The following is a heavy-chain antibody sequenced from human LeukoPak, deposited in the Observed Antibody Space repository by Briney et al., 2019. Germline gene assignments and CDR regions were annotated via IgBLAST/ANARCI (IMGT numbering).Heavy chain of an antibody. CDR3: ARGEYSGSGSYYNGVDY. J-gene: IGHJ4*02. V-gene: IGHV4-59*01. Sequence: SETLSLTCTVSGGSISSYYWSWIRQPPGKGLEWIGYIYYSGSTNYNPSLKSRVTISVDTSKNQFSLKLSSVTAADTAVYYCARGEYSGSGSYYNGVDYWGQGTLVTVSS. D-gene: IGHD3-10*01. CDR2: IYYSGST. CDR1: GGSISSYY.